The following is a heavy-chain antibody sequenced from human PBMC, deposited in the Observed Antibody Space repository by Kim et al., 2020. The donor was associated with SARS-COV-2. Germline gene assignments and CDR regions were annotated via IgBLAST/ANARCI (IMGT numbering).Heavy chain of an antibody. V-gene: IGHV4-39*07. D-gene: IGHD5-12*01. Sequence: SRVTISVATSKNQFSLKLSSVTAADTAVYYCARDIWEMATIPSSYYFDYWGQGTLVTVSS. J-gene: IGHJ4*02. CDR3: ARDIWEMATIPSSYYFDY.